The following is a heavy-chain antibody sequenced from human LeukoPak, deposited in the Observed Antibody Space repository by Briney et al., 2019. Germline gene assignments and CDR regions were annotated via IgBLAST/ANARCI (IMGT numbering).Heavy chain of an antibody. J-gene: IGHJ3*02. CDR1: GYSFTNYW. CDR2: IYPGDSHT. CDR3: ARSGAEYVSVWGRYRNHDAFDI. V-gene: IGHV5-51*01. Sequence: GESLEMSWKGSGYSFTNYWIGWVRQMPGKGLGWMGIIYPGDSHTTCKPSFEDKVTISADKCISTIYLQWSSLKVSDTAMYYCARSGAEYVSVWGRYRNHDAFDIWGQGTMVTVSS. D-gene: IGHD3-16*02.